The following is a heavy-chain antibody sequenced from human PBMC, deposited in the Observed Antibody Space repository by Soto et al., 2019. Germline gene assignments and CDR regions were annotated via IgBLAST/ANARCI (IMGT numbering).Heavy chain of an antibody. J-gene: IGHJ4*02. V-gene: IGHV3-30*03. D-gene: IGHD3-10*01. CDR3: ASYYYGSGSYYNEISY. Sequence: GGSLRLSCAASGFTFSSYGMHWVRQAPGKGLEWVAVISYDGSNKYYADSVKGRFTISRDNSKNTLYLQMNSLRAEDTAVYYCASYYYGSGSYYNEISYWGQGTLVTVSS. CDR2: ISYDGSNK. CDR1: GFTFSSYG.